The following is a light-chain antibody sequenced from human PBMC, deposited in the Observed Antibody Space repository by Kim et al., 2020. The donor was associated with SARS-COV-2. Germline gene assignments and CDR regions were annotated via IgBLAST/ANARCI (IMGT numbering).Light chain of an antibody. CDR1: YSNIVRNT. J-gene: IGLJ2*01. CDR3: ATWDDTLNGGGV. CDR2: NNS. V-gene: IGLV1-44*01. Sequence: QRIVISLSGSYSNIVRNTVTWYQQVPGTAPKLLIYNNSERPSGVPDRFFGSKSGTSASLAISGLQSEDEADYYCATWDDTLNGGGVFGGGTQLTVL.